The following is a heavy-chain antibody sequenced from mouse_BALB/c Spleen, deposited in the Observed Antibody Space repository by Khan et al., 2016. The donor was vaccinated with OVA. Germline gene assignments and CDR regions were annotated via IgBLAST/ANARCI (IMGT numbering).Heavy chain of an antibody. Sequence: QIQLVQSGPELKKPGETVKISCKASGYTFTNYGMNWVKQAPGKGLKWMGWINTYTGEPTYTDDFKGRFAFSLETSASTAYLLINNRQNEDTATYFCARPPHFSYVMVYWGQGTSVTVSS. CDR2: INTYTGEP. J-gene: IGHJ4*01. CDR1: GYTFTNYG. V-gene: IGHV9-3-1*01. CDR3: ARPPHFSYVMVY.